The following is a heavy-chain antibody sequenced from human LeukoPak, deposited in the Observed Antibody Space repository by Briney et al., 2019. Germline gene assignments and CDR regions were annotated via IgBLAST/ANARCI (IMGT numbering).Heavy chain of an antibody. CDR2: IYPDDSDT. CDR1: GYSFTSYW. D-gene: IGHD4-17*01. V-gene: IGHV5-51*01. Sequence: GESLKISCKVSGYSFTSYWIGWVRQMPGKGLEWVGMIYPDDSDTRYSPSVQDQVTISADKSISTAYQQWSSRQSSDTARYYCARHYTGGDYFIDDWGQGTLVTVSS. J-gene: IGHJ4*02. CDR3: ARHYTGGDYFIDD.